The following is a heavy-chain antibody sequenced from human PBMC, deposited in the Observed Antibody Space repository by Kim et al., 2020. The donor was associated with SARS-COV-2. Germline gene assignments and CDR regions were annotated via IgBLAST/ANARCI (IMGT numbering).Heavy chain of an antibody. CDR3: VRVRTSSGEAFDF. J-gene: IGHJ3*01. D-gene: IGHD2-2*01. V-gene: IGHV3-11*05. Sequence: NYADSVKGRFTISRDNAKNSLYLQMNSLRAEDTAVYYGVRVRTSSGEAFDFWGQGTMVTVSS.